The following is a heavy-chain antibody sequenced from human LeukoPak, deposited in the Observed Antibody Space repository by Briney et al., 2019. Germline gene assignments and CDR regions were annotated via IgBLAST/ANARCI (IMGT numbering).Heavy chain of an antibody. CDR3: ARAFEYSSPGHFDY. CDR2: IYSGGST. J-gene: IGHJ4*02. V-gene: IGHV3-53*01. Sequence: GGSLRLSCAASGFTVSSNYMSWVRQAPGKGLEWVSVIYSGGSTYYADSVKGRFTISRDNSKNTLYLQMNSLRAEDTAVYYCARAFEYSSPGHFDYWGQGTLVTVSS. CDR1: GFTVSSNY. D-gene: IGHD6-6*01.